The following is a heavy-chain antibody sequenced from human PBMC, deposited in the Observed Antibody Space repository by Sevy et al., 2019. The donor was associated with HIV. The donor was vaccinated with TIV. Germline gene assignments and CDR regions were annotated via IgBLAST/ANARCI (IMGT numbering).Heavy chain of an antibody. CDR1: GDSISGYY. CDR3: ARAYSDYYYGMDV. D-gene: IGHD4-4*01. Sequence: SETLSLTCTVSGDSISGYYWSWIRQPPGKGLEWIGYIYYSGRTNYNPSLKSRVSISEDTYRNELPLRLSSVTAADTDVYCGARAYSDYYYGMDVWGQGTTVTVSS. CDR2: IYYSGRT. V-gene: IGHV4-59*01. J-gene: IGHJ6*02.